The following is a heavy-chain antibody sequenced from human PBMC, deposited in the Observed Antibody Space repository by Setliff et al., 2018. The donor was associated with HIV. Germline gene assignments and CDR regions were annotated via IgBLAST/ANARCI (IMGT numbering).Heavy chain of an antibody. CDR1: GFTLSNFY. CDR3: ARGYHYDSSYYYTYMDV. Sequence: GGSLRLSCAASGFTLSNFYMAWVRQAPGKGLEWVANIRQDGGDINYMDSVKGRFTISRDNAKNSLYLQMNSLRAEDTAFYYCARGYHYDSSYYYTYMDVWGKGTTVTVSS. V-gene: IGHV3-7*03. D-gene: IGHD3-22*01. J-gene: IGHJ6*03. CDR2: IRQDGGDI.